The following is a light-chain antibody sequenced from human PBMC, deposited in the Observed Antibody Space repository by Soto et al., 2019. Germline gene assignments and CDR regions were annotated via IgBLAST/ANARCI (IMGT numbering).Light chain of an antibody. CDR3: QSYDNTNSHVV. V-gene: IGLV6-57*04. Sequence: NFMLIQSHSVSESPGKTVTISCTRDRGSIAGNYVQWYQQRPGSAPTTVIYEDTQRPSGVPDRFSGSIDSSSKSASLTISGLKTEDEADYHCQSYDNTNSHVVFGGGTKVTVL. CDR1: RGSIAGNY. J-gene: IGLJ2*01. CDR2: EDT.